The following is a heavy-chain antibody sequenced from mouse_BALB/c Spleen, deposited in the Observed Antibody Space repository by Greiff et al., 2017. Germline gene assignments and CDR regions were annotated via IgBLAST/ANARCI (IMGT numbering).Heavy chain of an antibody. J-gene: IGHJ4*01. Sequence: EVQLVESGPGLVKPSQSLSLTCSVTGYSITSGYYWNWIRQFPGNKLEWMGYISYDGSNNYNPSLKNRISITRDTSKNQFFLKLNSVTTEDTATDYCARRYHDYGDAMGGGGQGTSVTVSS. V-gene: IGHV3-6*02. D-gene: IGHD2-4*01. CDR1: GYSITSGYY. CDR2: ISYDGSN. CDR3: ARRYHDYGDAMGG.